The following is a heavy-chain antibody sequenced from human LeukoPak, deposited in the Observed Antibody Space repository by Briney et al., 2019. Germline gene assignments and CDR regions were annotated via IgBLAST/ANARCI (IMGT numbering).Heavy chain of an antibody. CDR2: IYYSGGT. V-gene: IGHV4-39*07. J-gene: IGHJ5*02. Sequence: SETLSLTCTVSGGSISSSSYYWGWIRQPPGKGLEWIGSIYYSGGTNYSPSLKSRVTISVDTSKNQFSLKLRSVTAADTAVYYCARGIMEFRFGEPSNWFDPWGQGTLVTVSS. CDR3: ARGIMEFRFGEPSNWFDP. D-gene: IGHD3-10*01. CDR1: GGSISSSSYY.